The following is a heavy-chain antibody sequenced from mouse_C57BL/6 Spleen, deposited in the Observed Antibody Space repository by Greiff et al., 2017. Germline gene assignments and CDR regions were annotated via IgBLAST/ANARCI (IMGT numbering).Heavy chain of an antibody. CDR1: GYTFTSYW. CDR2: IDPSDSYT. CDR3: ARGAGYFGG. Sequence: QVQLQQPGAELVKPGASVKLSCKASGYTFTSYWMQWVKQRPGQGLEWIGEIDPSDSYTNYNQKFKGKATLTVDTSSSTAYMQLSSLTSEDSAVYYSARGAGYFGGWGKGTTLTVSS. J-gene: IGHJ2*01. V-gene: IGHV1-50*01. D-gene: IGHD3-3*01.